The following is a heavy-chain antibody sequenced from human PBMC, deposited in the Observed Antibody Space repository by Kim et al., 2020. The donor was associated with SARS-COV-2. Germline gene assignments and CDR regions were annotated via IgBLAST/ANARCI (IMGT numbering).Heavy chain of an antibody. V-gene: IGHV1-3*04. CDR1: GYTFTTYG. D-gene: IGHD6-19*01. Sequence: ASVKVSCKASGYTFTTYGIHWVRQAPGQRLECMGWLNTGNGDARYSPRFQDRLTITRDTSASTAYMELSSLTSEDTAVYYCVRTLAVAANFWGQGTLVAV. J-gene: IGHJ4*02. CDR2: LNTGNGDA. CDR3: VRTLAVAANF.